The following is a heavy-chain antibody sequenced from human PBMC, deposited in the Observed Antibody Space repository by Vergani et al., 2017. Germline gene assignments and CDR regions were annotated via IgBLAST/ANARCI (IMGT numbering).Heavy chain of an antibody. V-gene: IGHV3-30-3*01. J-gene: IGHJ6*03. CDR1: GFTFSSYA. CDR3: ARDGKEGYYYYYMDV. D-gene: IGHD1-1*01. CDR2: ISYDGSNK. Sequence: QVQLVESGGGVVQPGRSLRLSCAASGFTFSSYAMHWVRQAPGKGLEWVAVISYDGSNKYYADSVKGRFTISRDNSKNTLYLQMNSLRAEDTAVYYCARDGKEGYYYYYMDVWGKGP.